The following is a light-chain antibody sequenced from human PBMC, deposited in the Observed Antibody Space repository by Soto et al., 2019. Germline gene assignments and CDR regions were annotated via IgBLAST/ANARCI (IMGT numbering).Light chain of an antibody. CDR3: SSYAGINTVI. J-gene: IGLJ2*01. Sequence: QSALTQPASVSGSPGQSITISCTATTSDVAIYNLVSWYQQHPGKAPKLMIYEATKRPSGVSNRFFGSKSGNTTSLTISGLQIEDEGDYYCSSYAGINTVIFGGGTKVTVL. CDR2: EAT. CDR1: TSDVAIYNL. V-gene: IGLV2-23*01.